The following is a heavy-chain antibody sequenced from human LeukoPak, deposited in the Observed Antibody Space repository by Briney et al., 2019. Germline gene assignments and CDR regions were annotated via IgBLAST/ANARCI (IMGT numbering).Heavy chain of an antibody. CDR3: ARAGELAIFGVVISYYYYYMDV. D-gene: IGHD3-3*01. CDR2: INPNSGGT. Sequence: ASVKVSCKASGYTFTGYYMHWVRQAPGQGLEWMGWINPNSGGTNYAQKFQGRVTMTRDTSISTAYMELSRLRSDDTAVYYCARAGELAIFGVVISYYYYYMDVWGKGTTVTVSS. CDR1: GYTFTGYY. V-gene: IGHV1-2*02. J-gene: IGHJ6*03.